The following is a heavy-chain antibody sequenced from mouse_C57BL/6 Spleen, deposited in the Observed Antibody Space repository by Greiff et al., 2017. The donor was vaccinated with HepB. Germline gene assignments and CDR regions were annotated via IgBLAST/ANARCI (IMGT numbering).Heavy chain of an antibody. D-gene: IGHD1-1*01. V-gene: IGHV1-47*01. CDR2: FHPYNDDT. J-gene: IGHJ2*01. CDR3: ARGPTYGSSYGFDY. Sequence: QVQLQQSGAELVKPGASVKMSCKASGYTFTTYPIEWMKQNHGKSLEWIGNFHPYNDDTKYNEKFKGKATLTVEKASSTVYLELSRFTSDDSAVYYCARGPTYGSSYGFDYWGQGTTLTVSS. CDR1: GYTFTTYP.